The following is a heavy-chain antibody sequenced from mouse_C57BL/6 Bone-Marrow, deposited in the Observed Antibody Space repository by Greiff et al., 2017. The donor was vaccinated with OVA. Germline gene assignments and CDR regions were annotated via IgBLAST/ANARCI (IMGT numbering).Heavy chain of an antibody. CDR3: ARGEIYDGYYFDY. J-gene: IGHJ2*01. CDR2: IDPSDSYT. V-gene: IGHV1-69*01. D-gene: IGHD2-3*01. Sequence: QVQLKQPGAELVMPGASVKLSCKASGYTFTSYWMHWVKQRPGHGLEWIGEIDPSDSYTNYNQKFKGKSTLTVDKSSNTAYMQLNSLTTEDSAVYYCARGEIYDGYYFDYWGQGTTLTVSS. CDR1: GYTFTSYW.